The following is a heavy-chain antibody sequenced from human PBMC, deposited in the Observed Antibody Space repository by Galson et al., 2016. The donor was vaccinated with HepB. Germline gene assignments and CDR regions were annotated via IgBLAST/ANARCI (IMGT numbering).Heavy chain of an antibody. CDR2: INDTPDRT. CDR1: GFTFSFSNYA. Sequence: CAASGFTFSFSNYAMTWVRQAPGEGLEWVSAINDTPDRTYYADSVKGRFTISRDNSKSTVFLQMSSLRAEDTAVYYCAIDSVGGPKSNFPDSWGQGTLVTVSS. J-gene: IGHJ5*01. D-gene: IGHD4-23*01. CDR3: AIDSVGGPKSNFPDS. V-gene: IGHV3-23*01.